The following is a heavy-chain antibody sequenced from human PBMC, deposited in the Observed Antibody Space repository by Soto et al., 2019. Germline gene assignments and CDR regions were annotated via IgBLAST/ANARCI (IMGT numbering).Heavy chain of an antibody. Sequence: PGESLKISCKGSGSSFTSYWIGWVRQMPGKGLEWMGIIYPGDSDTRYSPSFQGQVTISADKSISTAYLQWNSLKASDTAMYYCTRQVPYSLGPQPDCWGQGTLVTVSS. V-gene: IGHV5-51*01. CDR2: IYPGDSDT. CDR1: GSSFTSYW. D-gene: IGHD4-4*01. J-gene: IGHJ4*01. CDR3: TRQVPYSLGPQPDC.